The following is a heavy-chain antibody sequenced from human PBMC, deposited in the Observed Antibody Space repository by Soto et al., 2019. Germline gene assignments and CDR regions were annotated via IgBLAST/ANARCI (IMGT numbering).Heavy chain of an antibody. CDR2: MNPNNGNT. D-gene: IGHD7-27*01. V-gene: IGHV1-8*01. CDR1: GYTFTSDD. J-gene: IGHJ4*02. CDR3: AKGPRNWGSDY. Sequence: QVQLVQSGAEVKKPGASVKISCKASGYTFTSDDFNWVRQATGQGREWMGWMNPNNGNTAYAQKCQGRVTRTTXTSISPAYMELSSLTSEDTAVYYCAKGPRNWGSDYWGQGTLVTVSS.